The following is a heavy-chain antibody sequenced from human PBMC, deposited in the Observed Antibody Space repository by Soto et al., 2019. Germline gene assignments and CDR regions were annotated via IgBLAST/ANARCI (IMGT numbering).Heavy chain of an antibody. J-gene: IGHJ5*02. CDR3: ARHVSPRVRGWNWFAP. CDR1: GVSISSYY. D-gene: IGHD3-10*01. V-gene: IGHV4-59*08. Sequence: SETLSLTCTVSGVSISSYYWSWIRQPPGKGLEWIGYIYYSGSTNYNPSLKSRVTISVDTSKNQFSLNLSSVTAADTAVYYCARHVSPRVRGWNWFAPWGQGTLVTVSS. CDR2: IYYSGST.